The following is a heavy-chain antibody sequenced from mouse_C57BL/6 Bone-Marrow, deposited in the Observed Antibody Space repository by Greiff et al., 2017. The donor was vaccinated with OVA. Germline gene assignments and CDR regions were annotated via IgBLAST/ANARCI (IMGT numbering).Heavy chain of an antibody. Sequence: EVMLVESGGGLVKPGGSLKLSCAASGFTFSSYAMSWVRQTPEKRLEWVATISDGGSYTYYPDNVKGRFTISRDNAKNNLYLQMSHLKSEDTAMYYCARALYYGYYAMDYWGQGTSVTVSS. CDR3: ARALYYGYYAMDY. D-gene: IGHD2-1*01. J-gene: IGHJ4*01. CDR2: ISDGGSYT. V-gene: IGHV5-4*03. CDR1: GFTFSSYA.